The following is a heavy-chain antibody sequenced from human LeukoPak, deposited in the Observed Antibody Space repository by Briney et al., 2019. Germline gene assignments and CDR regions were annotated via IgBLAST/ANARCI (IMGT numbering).Heavy chain of an antibody. CDR2: IYTDGTST. D-gene: IGHD2-21*02. CDR1: GFTFSNYW. J-gene: IGHJ4*02. CDR3: VRSLLGDRDH. V-gene: IGHV3-74*01. Sequence: PGGSLRLSCAASGFTFSNYWMHWVRQAPGQGLVWVSRIYTDGTSTNYADSVKGRFTISRDNAKNTLYLQMNSLRAEDTAVYYCVRSLLGDRDHWGQGTLVTVSS.